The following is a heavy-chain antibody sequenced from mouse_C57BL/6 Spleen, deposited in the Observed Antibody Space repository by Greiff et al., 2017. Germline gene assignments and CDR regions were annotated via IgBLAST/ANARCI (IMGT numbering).Heavy chain of an antibody. J-gene: IGHJ3*01. V-gene: IGHV1-9*01. CDR3: ARLGFAY. Sequence: QVQLQQSGAELMKPGASVKLSCKATGYTFTGYWIEWVKQRPGHGLEWIGEILPGSGSTNYTEKFKGKATFTADTSSNTAYMQLSSLTTEDSAIYYCARLGFAYWGQGTLVTVSA. CDR1: GYTFTGYW. CDR2: ILPGSGST.